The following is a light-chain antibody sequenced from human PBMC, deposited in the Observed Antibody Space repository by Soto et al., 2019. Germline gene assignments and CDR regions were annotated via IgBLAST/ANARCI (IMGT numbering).Light chain of an antibody. CDR1: SSDVGNYNY. V-gene: IGLV2-14*01. CDR2: DVS. J-gene: IGLJ1*01. CDR3: SSYTSSSTYV. Sequence: QSVLTQPASVSGSPGQSITISCTGTSSDVGNYNYVSWYQQHPGKAPKLMIHDVSNRPSGVSNRFSGSKSGNTASLTISGLKDEDEDDYYCSSYTSSSTYVFGTGTKVTV.